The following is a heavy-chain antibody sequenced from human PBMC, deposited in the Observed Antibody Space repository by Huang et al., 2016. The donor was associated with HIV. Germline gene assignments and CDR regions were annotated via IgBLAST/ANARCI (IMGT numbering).Heavy chain of an antibody. J-gene: IGHJ4*02. Sequence: QVQLVQSGAEVKKPGSSVKVSCKASGGTFSSYAISWVRQAPGQGREWRGGIIPIFGTANYAQKFQGRVTITADESTSTAYMELSSLRSEDTAVYYCARVESRRYYDSSGYYYWGQGTLVTVSS. CDR1: GGTFSSYA. CDR2: IIPIFGTA. CDR3: ARVESRRYYDSSGYYY. D-gene: IGHD3-22*01. V-gene: IGHV1-69*01.